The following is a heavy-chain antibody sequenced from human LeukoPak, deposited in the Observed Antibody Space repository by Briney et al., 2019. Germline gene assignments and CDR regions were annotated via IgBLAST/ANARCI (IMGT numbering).Heavy chain of an antibody. CDR1: GYTFTGYY. J-gene: IGHJ6*02. Sequence: ASVKVSCTASGYTFTGYYMHWVRQAPGQGLEWMGWINPNSGGTNYAQKFQGRVTMTRDTSISTAYMELSSLKSDDTALYYCARRAVYYYYGMDVWGQGTTVTVSS. CDR2: INPNSGGT. V-gene: IGHV1-2*02. CDR3: ARRAVYYYYGMDV. D-gene: IGHD6-25*01.